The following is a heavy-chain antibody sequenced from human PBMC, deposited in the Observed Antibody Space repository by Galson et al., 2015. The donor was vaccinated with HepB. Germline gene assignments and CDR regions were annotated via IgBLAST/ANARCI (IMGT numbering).Heavy chain of an antibody. CDR3: ATGEGGYYFYFYGMDV. CDR1: GASVGSGRYY. D-gene: IGHD7-27*01. CDR2: ITDSGNT. V-gene: IGHV4-61*03. Sequence: LSLTCTVSGASVGSGRYYWSWIRQSPGRGLEWLGYITDSGNTDYNPSLQSRVTISVDTSKTHLFLRLSSVTAADTALYYCATGEGGYYFYFYGMDVWGQGTTVTVSS. J-gene: IGHJ6*02.